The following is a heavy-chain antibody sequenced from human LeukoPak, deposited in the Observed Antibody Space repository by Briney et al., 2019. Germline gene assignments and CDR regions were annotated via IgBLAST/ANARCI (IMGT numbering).Heavy chain of an antibody. V-gene: IGHV3-23*01. CDR3: ASPMLTKNFDCYCMGV. Sequence: GGSLRLSCVASGFTFRSYAMSWARQAPGKGLEWVSTIVGSGGSTFYADSVKGRFTISRDNSENTLYLEMNSLRAEDTAVYYCASPMLTKNFDCYCMGVWGQGTTVIVSS. CDR1: GFTFRSYA. D-gene: IGHD2-2*01. CDR2: IVGSGGST. J-gene: IGHJ6*02.